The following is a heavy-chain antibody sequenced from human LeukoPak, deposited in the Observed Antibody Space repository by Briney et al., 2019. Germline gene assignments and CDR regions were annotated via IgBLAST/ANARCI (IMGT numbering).Heavy chain of an antibody. V-gene: IGHV3-53*01. CDR3: TRAADYDFWSGTFDY. CDR1: GFTVGSKY. Sequence: GGSLRLSCAASGFTVGSKYMSWVRQAPGKGLEWVSVIYSGGSTYYADSVKGRFTISRDNSKNTLYLQMNSLRAEDTAVYYCTRAADYDFWSGTFDYWGQGTLVTVSS. D-gene: IGHD3-3*01. CDR2: IYSGGST. J-gene: IGHJ4*02.